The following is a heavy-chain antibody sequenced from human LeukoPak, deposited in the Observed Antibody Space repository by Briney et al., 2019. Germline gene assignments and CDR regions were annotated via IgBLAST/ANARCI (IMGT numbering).Heavy chain of an antibody. D-gene: IGHD3-3*01. V-gene: IGHV3-15*07. Sequence: GGSLRLSCAASGFTFSNAWMNWVRQAPGKGLEWVGRIKSKTDGGTTDYAAPVKGRLTISRDDSKNTLYLQMNTLRTEDTAIYYCAKSIHDFWSGSDYWGQGTLVTVSS. CDR3: AKSIHDFWSGSDY. CDR2: IKSKTDGGTT. CDR1: GFTFSNAW. J-gene: IGHJ4*02.